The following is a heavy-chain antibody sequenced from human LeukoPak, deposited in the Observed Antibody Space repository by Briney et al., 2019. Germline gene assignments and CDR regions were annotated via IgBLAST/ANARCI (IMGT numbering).Heavy chain of an antibody. D-gene: IGHD1-1*01. CDR2: IYPGDSDT. V-gene: IGHV5-51*01. CDR3: ATTTTRGIPHYFDY. Sequence: GESLKISCKGSGYSFASYWIVWVRQMPGKGLECMGIIYPGDSDTRYRPSLQGQVTISADKSISTAYLQWSGLETSDTAMYYCATTTTRGIPHYFDYWGQGTQVTVSS. J-gene: IGHJ4*02. CDR1: GYSFASYW.